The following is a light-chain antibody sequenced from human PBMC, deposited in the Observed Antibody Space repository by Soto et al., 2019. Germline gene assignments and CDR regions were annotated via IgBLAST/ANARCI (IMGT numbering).Light chain of an antibody. V-gene: IGKV1-16*02. J-gene: IGKJ5*01. CDR3: QQYDRYPMP. CDR2: AAS. Sequence: DIQMTQSPSSLSASVGDRVTITCRASQGINNYFAWFQQKPGTAPKSLIYAASRLQSGVPSKVSGSGFGTDFTLTITSLQPEDFATYYCQQYDRYPMPFGQGTRLEIK. CDR1: QGINNY.